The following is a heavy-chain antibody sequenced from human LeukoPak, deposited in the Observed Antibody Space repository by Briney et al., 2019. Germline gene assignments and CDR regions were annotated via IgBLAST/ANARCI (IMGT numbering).Heavy chain of an antibody. CDR2: IYYSGST. CDR1: GGSISSSSYY. J-gene: IGHJ6*03. CDR3: ARRGRSSWSYYYYYYMDV. V-gene: IGHV4-39*07. Sequence: SETLSLTCTVSGGSISSSSYYWGWIRQPPGKGLEWIGSIYYSGSTYYNPSLKSRVTISVDTSKNQFSLKLSSVTAADTAVYYCARRGRSSWSYYYYYYMDVWGKGTTVTISS. D-gene: IGHD6-13*01.